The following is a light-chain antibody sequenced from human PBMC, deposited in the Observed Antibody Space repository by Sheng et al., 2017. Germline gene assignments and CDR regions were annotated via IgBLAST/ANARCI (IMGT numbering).Light chain of an antibody. V-gene: IGKV3-11*01. J-gene: IGKJ4*01. CDR3: QQRNTWPT. CDR1: QSISKY. Sequence: EVVLTQSPATLSLSPGERATLSCRASQSISKYLAWYQQKPGQAPRLLLYDASKRATGIPARFSGSGSGTDFTLTINNLEPEDFAVYICQQRNTWPTFGGGTKVEI. CDR2: DAS.